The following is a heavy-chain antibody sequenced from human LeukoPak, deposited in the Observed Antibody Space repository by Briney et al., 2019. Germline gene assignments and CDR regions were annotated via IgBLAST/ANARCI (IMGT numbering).Heavy chain of an antibody. V-gene: IGHV3-23*01. CDR1: KFTFSSYV. J-gene: IGHJ5*02. D-gene: IGHD3-3*01. CDR2: ISGSGSTT. CDR3: AKEEDTLEWLSGFDP. Sequence: PGGSLRLSCAASKFTFSSYVMTWVRQAPGKGLEWVSAISGSGSTTYYADSAKGRFTISRDNSKNTLYLQMNSLRAEDTAVYYCAKEEDTLEWLSGFDPWGQGTLVTVSS.